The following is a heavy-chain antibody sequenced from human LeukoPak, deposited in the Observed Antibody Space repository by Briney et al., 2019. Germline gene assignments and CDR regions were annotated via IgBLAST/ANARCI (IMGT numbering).Heavy chain of an antibody. D-gene: IGHD3-10*01. Sequence: GESLKISCKGSGYSFTFYWIGWVRQMPGKGLEWMGIIYPGDSDTRYSPSFQGQVTISADKSISTAYLQWSSLKASDTAMYYCARHKFGSGSYYNDYYYYMDVWGKGTTVTISS. CDR3: ARHKFGSGSYYNDYYYYMDV. J-gene: IGHJ6*03. CDR1: GYSFTFYW. CDR2: IYPGDSDT. V-gene: IGHV5-51*01.